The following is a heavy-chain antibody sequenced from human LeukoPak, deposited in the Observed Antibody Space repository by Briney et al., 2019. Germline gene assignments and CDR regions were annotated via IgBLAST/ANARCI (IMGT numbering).Heavy chain of an antibody. CDR2: ISNRGSRT. CDR3: AKRGVVIRVILVGFHKEAYYFDS. J-gene: IGHJ4*02. Sequence: GGSLRLSCAVSGITLSNYGMSWVRQAPGKGLEWVAGISNRGSRTNYADSVKGRFTISTDHPKNTLYLQMNSLRAEDTAVYFCAKRGVVIRVILVGFHKEAYYFDSWGQGALVTVSS. D-gene: IGHD3-22*01. CDR1: GITLSNYG. V-gene: IGHV3-23*01.